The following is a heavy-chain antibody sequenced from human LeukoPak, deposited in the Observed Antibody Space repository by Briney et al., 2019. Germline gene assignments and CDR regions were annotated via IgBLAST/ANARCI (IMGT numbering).Heavy chain of an antibody. CDR2: ISESGDVT. Sequence: GGSLRLFCEASGFTFSNYPMSWVRQAPGRGLEWVSVISESGDVTHYADAMKGRFTISRDNAKNTLNLRMNSLRAEDTAIYYCARDSSHYLGSSDYWGQGTLVTVSS. V-gene: IGHV3-23*01. CDR1: GFTFSNYP. D-gene: IGHD6-6*01. J-gene: IGHJ4*02. CDR3: ARDSSHYLGSSDY.